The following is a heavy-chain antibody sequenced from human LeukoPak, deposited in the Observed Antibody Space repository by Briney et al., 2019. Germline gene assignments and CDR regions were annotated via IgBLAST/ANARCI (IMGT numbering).Heavy chain of an antibody. Sequence: GASVKLSCTASGFTFTSYGISWVRQAPGQGLEWMGWISAYNGNTNYAQTLQGRVTMTTDTSTNTAYMELRSLRSDDKGVYYCARDHEPLLWFGEMSDYWGEGAVVTVS. CDR1: GFTFTSYG. CDR3: ARDHEPLLWFGEMSDY. CDR2: ISAYNGNT. J-gene: IGHJ4*02. V-gene: IGHV1-18*01. D-gene: IGHD3-10*01.